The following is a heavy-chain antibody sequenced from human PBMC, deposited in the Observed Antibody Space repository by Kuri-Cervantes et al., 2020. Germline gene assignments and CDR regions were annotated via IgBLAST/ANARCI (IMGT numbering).Heavy chain of an antibody. J-gene: IGHJ1*01. V-gene: IGHV5-51*01. Sequence: GESLKISCKGSGFSFTSYWIGWVRQMPGKGLEWMGIIFPGDSDTRYSPSFQGQVTISADKSISTAYLQWSSLKASDTAMYYCATRGGSGRTGGYFQGWGQGTLVTVSS. CDR3: ATRGGSGRTGGYFQG. CDR2: IFPGDSDT. D-gene: IGHD6-19*01. CDR1: GFSFTSYW.